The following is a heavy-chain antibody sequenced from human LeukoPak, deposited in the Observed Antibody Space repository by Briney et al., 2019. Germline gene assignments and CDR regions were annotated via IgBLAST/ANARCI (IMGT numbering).Heavy chain of an antibody. D-gene: IGHD2-2*01. CDR2: IYYSGST. J-gene: IGHJ6*03. CDR1: GGSISSYY. CDR3: ARGVVPAGTYYYYYMDV. V-gene: IGHV4-59*01. Sequence: SETLSLTCTLSGGSISSYYWRCIRQPPGKGLEWSGYIYYSGSTNNNPSLKSRVTISVDTSKNQYSLKLSSVTAADTAVYYCARGVVPAGTYYYYYMDVWGKGTTVTVSS.